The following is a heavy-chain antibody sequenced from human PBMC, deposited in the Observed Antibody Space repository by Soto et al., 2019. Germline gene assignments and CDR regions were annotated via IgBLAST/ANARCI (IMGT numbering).Heavy chain of an antibody. CDR1: GGSISSGDYY. J-gene: IGHJ3*02. V-gene: IGHV4-30-4*01. Sequence: QVQLQESGPGLVKPSQTLSLTCTVSGGSISSGDYYWSWIRQPPGKGLEWIGYIYYSGSTYYNPSLKSRVTISVDTSKHQVSLKLSSVTAADTAGYYCARSHRSAAFDIWGQGTMVTVSS. CDR3: ARSHRSAAFDI. CDR2: IYYSGST.